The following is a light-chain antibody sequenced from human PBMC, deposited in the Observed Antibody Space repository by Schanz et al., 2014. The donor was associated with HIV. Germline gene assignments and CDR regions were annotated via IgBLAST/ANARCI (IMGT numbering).Light chain of an antibody. CDR1: SSDIGSNT. V-gene: IGLV1-44*01. Sequence: QAVVTQPPSASGTPGQRVTISCSGSSSDIGSNTVNWYQQLPGTAPKLLIYSNDQRPSGVPARFSGSKSGTSASLAISGLQAEDEADYYCSSYTSSSPLGVFGTGTKLTVL. CDR2: SND. CDR3: SSYTSSSPLGV. J-gene: IGLJ1*01.